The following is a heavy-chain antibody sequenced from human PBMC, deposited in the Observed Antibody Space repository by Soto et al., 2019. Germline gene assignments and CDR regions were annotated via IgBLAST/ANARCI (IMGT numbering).Heavy chain of an antibody. V-gene: IGHV3-23*01. D-gene: IGHD3-3*01. Sequence: LRRSCAASGFTFSSYAMSWVRQAPGKGLEWVSAISGSGGSTYYADSVKGRFTISRDNSKNTLYLQMNSLRAEDTAVYYCAEVFVLRFLEWLLYDYWGQGTLVTVSS. CDR2: ISGSGGST. J-gene: IGHJ4*02. CDR1: GFTFSSYA. CDR3: AEVFVLRFLEWLLYDY.